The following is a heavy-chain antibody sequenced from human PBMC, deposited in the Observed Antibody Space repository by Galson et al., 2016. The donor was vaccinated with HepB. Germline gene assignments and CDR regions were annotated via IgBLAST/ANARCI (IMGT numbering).Heavy chain of an antibody. CDR2: INPSGGSP. J-gene: IGHJ4*02. CDR3: TRGDGFWAGWTY. D-gene: IGHD3/OR15-3a*01. CDR1: GYTFTTYT. V-gene: IGHV1-46*03. Sequence: SCKASGYTFTTYTIHWVRLAPGKGLEWMGIINPSGGSPNYAQKFQGRVPLTSDTSTSTVYMQLGSLRSDDPAVYYCTRGDGFWAGWTYWGQGTLVTVSS.